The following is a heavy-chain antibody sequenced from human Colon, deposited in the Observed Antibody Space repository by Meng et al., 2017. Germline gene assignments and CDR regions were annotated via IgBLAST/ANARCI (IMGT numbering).Heavy chain of an antibody. V-gene: IGHV4-59*08. CDR1: VSSISTYY. Sequence: VVVEGSGPGPMKPSETLFLTCAVSVSSISTYYWRWTRQPPGKGLEWIGNNYYSGCTEYNPSLASRVTISVDSSKNQFSLKLSSVTAADTAVYYCARHQNGGTYPLDYWGQGTLVTGSS. J-gene: IGHJ4*02. D-gene: IGHD3-16*02. CDR2: NYYSGCT. CDR3: ARHQNGGTYPLDY.